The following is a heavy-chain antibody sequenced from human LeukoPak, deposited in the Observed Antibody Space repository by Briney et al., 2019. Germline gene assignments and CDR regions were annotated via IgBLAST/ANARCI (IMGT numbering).Heavy chain of an antibody. CDR1: GGSISSYY. V-gene: IGHV4-4*07. CDR3: AREGGSWNNDAFDI. J-gene: IGHJ3*02. D-gene: IGHD2-15*01. CDR2: IYTSGST. Sequence: LXCXVXGGSISSYYWSWIRQPAGKGLEWXGLIYTSGSTNYNPSLKSRVTMSVDTSKNQFSLKLSSVTAADTAVYYCAREGGSWNNDAFDIWGQGTMVTVSS.